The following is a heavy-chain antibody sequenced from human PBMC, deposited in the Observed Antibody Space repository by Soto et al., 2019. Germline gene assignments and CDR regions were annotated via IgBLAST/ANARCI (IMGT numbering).Heavy chain of an antibody. CDR2: ISSSSSYI. CDR3: ARDAQGIAAAASYGMDV. J-gene: IGHJ6*02. Sequence: EVQLVESGGGLVKPGGSLRLSCAASGFTFSSYSMNWVRQAPGKGLEWVSSISSSSSYIYYADSVKGRFTISRDNAKNSLYMQMNRLRAEDTAVYYCARDAQGIAAAASYGMDVWGQGTTVTVSS. V-gene: IGHV3-21*01. CDR1: GFTFSSYS. D-gene: IGHD6-13*01.